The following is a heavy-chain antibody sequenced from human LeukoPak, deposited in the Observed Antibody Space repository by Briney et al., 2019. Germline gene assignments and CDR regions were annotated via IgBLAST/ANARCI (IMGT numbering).Heavy chain of an antibody. D-gene: IGHD4-23*01. V-gene: IGHV3-30*19. Sequence: GGSLRLSCATSGFPFNYYGMHWVRQAPGKGLEWLAGITSDGNKKFHSDSVKGRFTISRDNFRNTLYLQMNSLRLEDTAVYYCARGNSVNRYFYALDVWGQGTTVTVSS. CDR1: GFPFNYYG. CDR3: ARGNSVNRYFYALDV. CDR2: ITSDGNKK. J-gene: IGHJ6*02.